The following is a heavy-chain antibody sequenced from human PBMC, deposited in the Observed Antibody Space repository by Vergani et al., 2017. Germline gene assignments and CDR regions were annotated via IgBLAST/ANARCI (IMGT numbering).Heavy chain of an antibody. J-gene: IGHJ4*02. CDR3: ARGMNPTGSPHFDY. Sequence: QVQLQQWGAGLLKPSDTLSLTCAVSGGPFSGYYWSWIRQFPGKGLEWIGEINHESNINYNPSLKSRVSISADTSKNSFSLNISSVTVADTALYYCARGMNPTGSPHFDYWGPGTLVAVS. CDR1: GGPFSGYY. D-gene: IGHD3-9*01. V-gene: IGHV4-34*01. CDR2: INHESNI.